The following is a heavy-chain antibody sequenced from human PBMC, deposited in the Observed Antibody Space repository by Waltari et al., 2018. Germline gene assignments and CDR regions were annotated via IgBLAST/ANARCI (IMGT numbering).Heavy chain of an antibody. Sequence: QVQLVQSGAEVKKPGSSVKVSCKASGGSFSSYAISWVRQAPGQGLEWMGGIIPIFGTANYAQKFQGRVTITTDESTSTAYMELSSLRSEDTAVYYCARDLVSAAGTLNWFDPWGQGTLVTVSS. CDR2: IIPIFGTA. CDR1: GGSFSSYA. V-gene: IGHV1-69*05. D-gene: IGHD6-13*01. CDR3: ARDLVSAAGTLNWFDP. J-gene: IGHJ5*02.